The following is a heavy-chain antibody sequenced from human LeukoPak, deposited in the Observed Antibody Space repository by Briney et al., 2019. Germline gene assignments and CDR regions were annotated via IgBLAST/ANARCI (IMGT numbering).Heavy chain of an antibody. CDR3: ARACSSTSCYYYYYMDV. CDR1: GGSISSYY. V-gene: IGHV4-4*07. Sequence: SETLSLTCTVSGGSISSYYWSWIRQPAGKGLEWIGRIYTSGSTNYNPSLKSRVTISVDTSKNQFSLKLSSVTAADTAVYYCARACSSTSCYYYYYMDVWGKGTTVTVS. CDR2: IYTSGST. J-gene: IGHJ6*03. D-gene: IGHD2-2*01.